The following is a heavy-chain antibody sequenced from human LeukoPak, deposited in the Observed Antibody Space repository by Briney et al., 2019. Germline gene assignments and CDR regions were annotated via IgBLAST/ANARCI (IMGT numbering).Heavy chain of an antibody. CDR3: AKRFGSSVVAATPWDY. D-gene: IGHD2-15*01. Sequence: PGGSLRLSCAASGFTFSSYAMSWVRQAPGKGLEWVSAISGSGGSTYYADSVKGRFTISRDNSKNTLYLQMNSLRAEDTAVYYCAKRFGSSVVAATPWDYWGQGTLVTVSS. V-gene: IGHV3-23*01. J-gene: IGHJ4*02. CDR2: ISGSGGST. CDR1: GFTFSSYA.